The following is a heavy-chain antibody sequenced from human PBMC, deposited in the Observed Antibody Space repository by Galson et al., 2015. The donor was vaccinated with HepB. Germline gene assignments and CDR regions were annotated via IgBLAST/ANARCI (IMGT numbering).Heavy chain of an antibody. Sequence: QVQLQESGPGLVKPSETLSLTCTVSGGSISGYYWSWIRQPPGKGLEWIGYIYYSGSNTYSRSLKSRVSISLDTSKNQFSLQLTSVTAADTAVYYCVRTGQNHGGFWGRGTMVTVSS. J-gene: IGHJ3*01. D-gene: IGHD1-14*01. CDR1: GGSISGYY. CDR2: IYYSGSN. CDR3: VRTGQNHGGF. V-gene: IGHV4-59*01.